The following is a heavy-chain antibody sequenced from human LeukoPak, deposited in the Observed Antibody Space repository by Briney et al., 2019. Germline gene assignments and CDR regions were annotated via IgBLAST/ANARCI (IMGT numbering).Heavy chain of an antibody. Sequence: PSETLSLTCAVYGGSFSGYYWSWIRQPPGKGLEWIGYIYYSGSTNYNPSLKSRVTISVDTSKNQFSLKLSSVTAADTAVYYCARDDYGDYTFDYWGQGTLVTVSS. V-gene: IGHV4-59*01. D-gene: IGHD4-17*01. CDR3: ARDDYGDYTFDY. J-gene: IGHJ4*02. CDR2: IYYSGST. CDR1: GGSFSGYY.